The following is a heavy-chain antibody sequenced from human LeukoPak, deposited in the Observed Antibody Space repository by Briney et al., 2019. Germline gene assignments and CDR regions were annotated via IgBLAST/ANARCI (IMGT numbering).Heavy chain of an antibody. CDR1: GGSISSSSYY. CDR3: ASTGSGSYYSPFDY. Sequence: SETLSLTCTVSGGSISSSSYYWGWIRQPPGKGLEWIGSIYYSGSAYYNPSLKSRVTISVDTSKNQFSLKLSSVTAADTAVYYCASTGSGSYYSPFDYWGQGTLVTVSS. J-gene: IGHJ4*02. V-gene: IGHV4-39*01. CDR2: IYYSGSA. D-gene: IGHD3-10*01.